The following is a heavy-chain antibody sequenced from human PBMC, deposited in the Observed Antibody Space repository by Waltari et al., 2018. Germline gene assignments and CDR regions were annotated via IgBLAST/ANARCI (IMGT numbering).Heavy chain of an antibody. CDR1: GYSISSGYY. CDR2: IYHSGST. CDR3: ASEEYYYDSSGLDY. V-gene: IGHV4-38-2*01. D-gene: IGHD3-22*01. J-gene: IGHJ4*02. Sequence: QVQLQESGPGLVTPSETLSLTCAVSGYSISSGYYWGWFRQPPGKGLEWIGSIYHSGSTYYNPSLKSRVTISVDTSKNQFSLKLSSVTAADTAVYYCASEEYYYDSSGLDYWGQGTLVTVSS.